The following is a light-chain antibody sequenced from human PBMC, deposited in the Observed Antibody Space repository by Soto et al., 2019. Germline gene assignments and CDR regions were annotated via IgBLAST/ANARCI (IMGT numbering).Light chain of an antibody. CDR2: EVT. CDR1: SSDIGSYNY. V-gene: IGLV2-14*01. CDR3: CSYRSSRTWV. Sequence: QSALTQPASVSGSPGQSITISCTGTSSDIGSYNYVSWYQHCPGKAPRLLIYEVTNRPSGVSNRFSGSKSGNTASLTISGLQAEDDADYYCCSYRSSRTWVFGGGTKPTVL. J-gene: IGLJ3*02.